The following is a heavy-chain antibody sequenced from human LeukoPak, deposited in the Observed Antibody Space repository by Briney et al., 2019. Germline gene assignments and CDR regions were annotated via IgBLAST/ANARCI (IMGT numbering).Heavy chain of an antibody. CDR3: ANREYNAP. Sequence: LRQSCTASGMACRWFSVVSIPQEPGKGLEWVSAISGSGSNTYYADSVKGRFTVSRDNSKNTLYLQMNSLRAEDTAVYYCANREYNAPWGRGTLVAVSS. CDR1: GMACRWFS. CDR2: ISGSGSNT. J-gene: IGHJ5*02. V-gene: IGHV3-23*01. D-gene: IGHD1-14*01.